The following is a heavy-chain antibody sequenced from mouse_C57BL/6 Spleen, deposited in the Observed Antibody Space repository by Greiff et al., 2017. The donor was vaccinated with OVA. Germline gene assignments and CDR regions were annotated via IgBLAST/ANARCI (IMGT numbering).Heavy chain of an antibody. Sequence: QVQLQQSGAELMKPGASVKLSCKATGYTFTGYWIEWVKQRPGHGLEWIGEILPGSGSPKYNEKFKGKATFTADTSSNTAYMQLSSLTTEDSAIYYCARRGGDAMDYWGQGTSVTVSS. V-gene: IGHV1-9*01. CDR2: ILPGSGSP. J-gene: IGHJ4*01. CDR3: ARRGGDAMDY. CDR1: GYTFTGYW.